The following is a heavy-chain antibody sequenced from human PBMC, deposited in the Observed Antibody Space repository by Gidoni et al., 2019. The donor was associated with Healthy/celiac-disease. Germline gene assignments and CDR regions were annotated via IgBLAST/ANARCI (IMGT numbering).Heavy chain of an antibody. Sequence: EVQLVESGGGLVKPGGSLRLSWAASGFRFSTYSRHWVRQAPGKGLGWVSSISSSSSYIYYADSVKGRFTISRDNAKNSLYLQMNSLRAEDTAVYYCARDVRTGGCSSTSCYEGAYWGQGTLVTVSS. D-gene: IGHD2-2*01. V-gene: IGHV3-21*01. CDR1: GFRFSTYS. CDR3: ARDVRTGGCSSTSCYEGAY. CDR2: ISSSSSYI. J-gene: IGHJ4*02.